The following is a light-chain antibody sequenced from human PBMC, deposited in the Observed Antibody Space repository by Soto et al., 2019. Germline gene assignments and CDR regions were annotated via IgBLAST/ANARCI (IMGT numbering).Light chain of an antibody. CDR2: SAS. Sequence: DIRMTQSPSSLSASVGDSVTITCRASQGINNYLAWYQQKPGKVPVLLIYSASTLKPGIPSRFSGSGTGTDFTLNISSLQPEDFATYYCQKYDSAPRTFGQGTKVDIK. J-gene: IGKJ1*01. CDR3: QKYDSAPRT. CDR1: QGINNY. V-gene: IGKV1-27*01.